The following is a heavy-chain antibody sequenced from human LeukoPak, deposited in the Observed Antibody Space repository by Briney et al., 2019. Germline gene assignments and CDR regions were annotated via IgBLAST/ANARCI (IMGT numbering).Heavy chain of an antibody. CDR2: IYPGDSDT. Sequence: GESLKISCKGSGYSFTSYWIGWVRQMPGKGLEWMGIIYPGDSDTRYSPSFQGQVTISADKSISTAYLQWRSLKASDTAMYYCARLGHSSRWHYWLDPWGAGALFTVSS. J-gene: IGHJ5*02. CDR1: GYSFTSYW. V-gene: IGHV5-51*01. CDR3: ARLGHSSRWHYWLDP. D-gene: IGHD6-13*01.